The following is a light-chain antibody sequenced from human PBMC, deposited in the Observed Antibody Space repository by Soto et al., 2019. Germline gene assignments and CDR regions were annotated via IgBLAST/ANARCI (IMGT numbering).Light chain of an antibody. CDR1: ESVSSN. Sequence: ILMTQSPATLSVSPGERVTLSCRASESVSSNLAWYQQRPGQAPRLLIYAASTMATGIPARFSGSGSGTGLPLTISSLQSEDVAVSYCQQYNNWPPTYTFGQGTKLEIK. CDR3: QQYNNWPPTYT. J-gene: IGKJ2*01. V-gene: IGKV3D-15*01. CDR2: AAS.